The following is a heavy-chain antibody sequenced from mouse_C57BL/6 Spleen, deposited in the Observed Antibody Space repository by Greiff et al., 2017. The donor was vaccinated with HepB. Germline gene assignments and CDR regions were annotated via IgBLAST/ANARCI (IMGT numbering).Heavy chain of an antibody. D-gene: IGHD3-1*01. CDR3: ARRWDGLYAIDY. CDR2: INPNYGTN. Sequence: VQLQQSGPELVKPGASVKISCKASGYSFTDYNMNWVKQSKGKSLEWSGVINPNYGTNSYNQKFKGKATLTVDQSSSTAYMQLNSLTSDDSAVYYCARRWDGLYAIDYWGQGTSVTVSS. V-gene: IGHV1-39*01. CDR1: GYSFTDYN. J-gene: IGHJ4*01.